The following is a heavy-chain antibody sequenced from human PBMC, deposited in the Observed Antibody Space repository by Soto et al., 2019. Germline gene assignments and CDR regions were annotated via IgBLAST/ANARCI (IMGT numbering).Heavy chain of an antibody. D-gene: IGHD3-9*01. Sequence: QVQLRKSGQGLVRLWEPLSLTCPVLVGPFIGYTWSWFGRPPGRGLEWIGYIYYSGSTNYNPSLKSRVTISVDTSKNQFSLKLSSVTAADTAVYYCARGYILTGRGAFDIWGQGTMVTVSS. V-gene: IGHV4-59*13. J-gene: IGHJ3*02. CDR1: VGPFIGYT. CDR3: ARGYILTGRGAFDI. CDR2: IYYSGST.